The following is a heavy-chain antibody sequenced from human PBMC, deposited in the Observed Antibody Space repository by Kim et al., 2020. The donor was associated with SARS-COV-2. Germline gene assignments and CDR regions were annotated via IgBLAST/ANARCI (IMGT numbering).Heavy chain of an antibody. D-gene: IGHD6-13*01. J-gene: IGHJ5*02. CDR1: GGSISSYY. V-gene: IGHV4-59*08. CDR3: ARPSSWPNNWIDP. CDR2: INYSGST. Sequence: SETLSLTCTVSGGSISSYYWSWIRQPPGKGLEWIGYINYSGSTNYNPSLKSRVTISVDTSKNQFSLKLSSVTAADTAVYYCARPSSWPNNWIDPWGQGT.